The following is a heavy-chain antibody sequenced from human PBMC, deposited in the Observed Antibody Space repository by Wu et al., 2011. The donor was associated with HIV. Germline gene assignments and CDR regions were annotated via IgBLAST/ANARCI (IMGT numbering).Heavy chain of an antibody. CDR1: GYTFTRYD. CDR3: ASGPGYSH. CDR2: MKPNSGNT. V-gene: IGHV1-8*03. J-gene: IGHJ4*02. Sequence: QVQLVQSGAEVKKPGASVKVSCKASGYTFTRYDMNWVRQATGQGPEWMGWMKPNSGNTGYAQKFQGRVTITTNTSINTAYMELISLRSEDTAVYYCASGPGYSHWGQGTLVTVSS. D-gene: IGHD2-21*01.